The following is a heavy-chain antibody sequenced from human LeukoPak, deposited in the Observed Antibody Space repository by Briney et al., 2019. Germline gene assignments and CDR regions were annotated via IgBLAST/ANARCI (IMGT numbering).Heavy chain of an antibody. CDR1: GFTFSSYA. V-gene: IGHV3-23*01. CDR3: ARDLLGGKVVPAAIPFDY. D-gene: IGHD2-2*02. Sequence: GGSLRLSCAASGFTFSSYAMSWVRQAPGKGLEWVSAISGSGGSTYYADSVKGRFTISRDNAKNSLYLQMNSLRDEDTAVYYCARDLLGGKVVPAAIPFDYWGQGTLVTVSS. J-gene: IGHJ4*02. CDR2: ISGSGGST.